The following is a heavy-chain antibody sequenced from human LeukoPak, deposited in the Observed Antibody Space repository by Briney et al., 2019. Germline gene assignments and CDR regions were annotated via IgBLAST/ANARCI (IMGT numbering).Heavy chain of an antibody. CDR1: GFIFSTYE. V-gene: IGHV3-48*03. CDR3: ARDSPTSTRYNWFDP. J-gene: IGHJ5*02. D-gene: IGHD5/OR15-5a*01. CDR2: IDGSGSTV. Sequence: PGGSLRLSCAASGFIFSTYEMNWVRQASGKGLEWISFIDGSGSTVFYADSVKGRFTISRHNAKNSLYLEMNSLRAEDTAVYYCARDSPTSTRYNWFDPWGQGTLVTVSS.